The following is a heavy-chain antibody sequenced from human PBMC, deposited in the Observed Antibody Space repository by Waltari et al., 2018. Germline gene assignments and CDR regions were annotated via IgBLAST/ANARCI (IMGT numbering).Heavy chain of an antibody. CDR3: AKTRRGYTNYVRYYYGMDV. Sequence: QVQVQQWGAGLLKPSETLSLTCAVYGGSLSGYYWRWIRQPPGKGLEWLGEIGHGGHTNYKPSLAGRFTISVDTSKNRFSLWVSSGTAADMSVYYCAKTRRGYTNYVRYYYGMDVWGQGTTVTVSS. V-gene: IGHV4-34*01. D-gene: IGHD6-25*01. CDR2: IGHGGHT. CDR1: GGSLSGYY. J-gene: IGHJ6*02.